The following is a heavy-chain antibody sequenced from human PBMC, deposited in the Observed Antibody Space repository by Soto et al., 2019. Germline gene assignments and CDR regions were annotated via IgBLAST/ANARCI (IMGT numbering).Heavy chain of an antibody. CDR1: GFTFSSYG. J-gene: IGHJ4*02. V-gene: IGHV3-33*01. Sequence: GGSLRLSCAASGFTFSSYGMHWVRQAPGKGLEWVAVIWYDGSNKYYAGSVKGRFTISRDNSKNTLYLQMNSLRAEDTAVYYCAREGIAAAGGYFDYWGQGTLVTVSS. CDR2: IWYDGSNK. D-gene: IGHD6-13*01. CDR3: AREGIAAAGGYFDY.